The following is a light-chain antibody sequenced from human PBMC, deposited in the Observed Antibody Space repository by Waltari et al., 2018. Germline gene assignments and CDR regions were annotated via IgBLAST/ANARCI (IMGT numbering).Light chain of an antibody. CDR1: QSVSSNY. CDR2: GAS. V-gene: IGKV3-20*01. CDR3: HQDGSSPWT. J-gene: IGKJ1*01. Sequence: EIVLTQSPGTLSLSPGERATLSCRASQSVSSNYLAWYQQKPGQDPRLLIYGASSRATGIPDRFSGSGSGTDFTLTISRLEPEDFAVYYGHQDGSSPWTFGHGTKVEMK.